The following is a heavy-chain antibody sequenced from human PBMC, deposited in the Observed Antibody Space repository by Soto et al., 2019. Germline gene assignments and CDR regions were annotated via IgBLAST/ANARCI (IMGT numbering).Heavy chain of an antibody. CDR3: TTDVGSYVYGMDV. D-gene: IGHD1-26*01. CDR1: GFTFSNAW. V-gene: IGHV3-15*01. Sequence: PGGSLRLSCAASGFTFSNAWMSWGRQAPGKGLEWVGRIKSKTDGGTTDYAAPVKGRFTISRDDSKNTLYLQMNSLKTEDTAVYYCTTDVGSYVYGMDVWGQGTTVTVSS. J-gene: IGHJ6*02. CDR2: IKSKTDGGTT.